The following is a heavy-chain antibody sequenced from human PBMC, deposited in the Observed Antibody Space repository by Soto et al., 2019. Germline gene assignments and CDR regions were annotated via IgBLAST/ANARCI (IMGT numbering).Heavy chain of an antibody. CDR1: GGTFSSYA. D-gene: IGHD2-2*01. CDR3: ARVRQYCSSTSCYQVNGMDV. J-gene: IGHJ6*02. V-gene: IGHV1-69*01. Sequence: QVQLVQSGAEVKKPGSSVKVSCKASGGTFSSYAISWVRQAPGQGLEWMGGIIPIFGTANYAQKFQGRVTITADESTSTAYMELRSLRSEDTAVYYCARVRQYCSSTSCYQVNGMDVWGQGTTVTVSS. CDR2: IIPIFGTA.